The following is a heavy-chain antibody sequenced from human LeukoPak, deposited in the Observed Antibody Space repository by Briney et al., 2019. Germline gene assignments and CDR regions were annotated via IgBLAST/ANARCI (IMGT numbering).Heavy chain of an antibody. D-gene: IGHD2-15*01. CDR3: ARDLCRGDNRNSLRWFDP. V-gene: IGHV1-18*01. CDR2: ISPYNGNT. CDR1: GYTFTSYS. Sequence: ASVKVSCKTSGYTFTSYSIIWVRQAPGQGLEYMGWISPYNGNTDYAQKLQGRLTMTTDTSTSTAYMELRSLRSDDTAVYYCARDLCRGDNRNSLRWFDPWGQGTLVTVSS. J-gene: IGHJ5*02.